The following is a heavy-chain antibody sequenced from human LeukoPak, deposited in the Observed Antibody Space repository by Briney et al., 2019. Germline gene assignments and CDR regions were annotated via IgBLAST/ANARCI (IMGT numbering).Heavy chain of an antibody. CDR2: MNPNSGNT. Sequence: ASVKVSCKASGYTFTSYDINWVRQATGQGLEWMGWMNPNSGNTGYAQKFQGRVTITRNTSISTAYMELSSLRSEDTAVYYCARRVYDFWSGYYFGEYGWYFDLWGRGTLVTVSS. V-gene: IGHV1-8*03. CDR1: GYTFTSYD. D-gene: IGHD3-3*01. J-gene: IGHJ2*01. CDR3: ARRVYDFWSGYYFGEYGWYFDL.